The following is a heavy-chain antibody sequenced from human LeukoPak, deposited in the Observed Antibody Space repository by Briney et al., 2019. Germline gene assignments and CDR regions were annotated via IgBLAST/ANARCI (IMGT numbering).Heavy chain of an antibody. D-gene: IGHD3-22*01. CDR2: INPNSGGT. J-gene: IGHJ4*02. CDR1: GYTFTGYY. CDR3: ARTYYYDSSGPLNY. V-gene: IGHV1-2*02. Sequence: GASVKVSCKASGYTFTGYYMHWVGQAPGQGLEWMGWINPNSGGTNYAQKFQGRVTMTRDTSISTAYMELSRLRSDDTAVYYCARTYYYDSSGPLNYWGQGTLVTVSS.